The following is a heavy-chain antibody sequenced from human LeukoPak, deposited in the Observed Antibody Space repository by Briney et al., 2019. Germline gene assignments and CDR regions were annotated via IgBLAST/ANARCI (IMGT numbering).Heavy chain of an antibody. D-gene: IGHD1-14*01. CDR2: VSAGGGGT. CDR1: GFTFSNYA. J-gene: IGHJ4*02. V-gene: IGHV3-23*01. Sequence: GGSLRLSRAASGFTFSNYAMSWVRQAPEKGLERVSTVSAGGGGTYYADSVKGRFLISRDNSKNTLNLQMNSLRAEDMAVYYCATTGFGVHDYWGQGTLVTVSS. CDR3: ATTGFGVHDY.